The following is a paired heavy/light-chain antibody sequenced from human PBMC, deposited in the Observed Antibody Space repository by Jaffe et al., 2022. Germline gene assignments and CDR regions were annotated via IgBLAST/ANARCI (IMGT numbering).Heavy chain of an antibody. V-gene: IGHV1-18*01. Sequence: QVQLVQSGAEVKKPGASVKVSCKASGYTFTSYGISWVRQAPGQGLEWMGWISAYNGNTNYAQKLQGRVTMTTDTSTSTAYMELRSLRSDDTAVYYCARDWLEPLDILTGAIPFDYWGQGTLVTVSS. CDR2: ISAYNGNT. D-gene: IGHD3-9*01. CDR3: ARDWLEPLDILTGAIPFDY. CDR1: GYTFTSYG. J-gene: IGHJ4*02.
Light chain of an antibody. V-gene: IGKV3-11*01. Sequence: EIVLTQSPATLSLSPGERATLSCRASQSVSSYLAWYQQKPGQAPRLLIYDASNRATGIPARFSGSGSGTDFTLTISSLEPEDFAVYYCQQRSNFLTFGGGTKVEIK. J-gene: IGKJ4*01. CDR1: QSVSSY. CDR3: QQRSNFLT. CDR2: DAS.